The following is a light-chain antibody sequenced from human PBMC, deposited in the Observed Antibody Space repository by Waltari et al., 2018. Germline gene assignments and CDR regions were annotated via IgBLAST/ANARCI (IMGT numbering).Light chain of an antibody. CDR3: LKDYNSPLT. V-gene: IGKV1-6*01. Sequence: TQSPSSLSASVGDRVTITCRASQGIRTDLGWYQQKPGKAPKLLIYAASSLQSGVPSRFSGSGSGTDFTLTISSLQPEDFATYYCLKDYNSPLTFGGRTKVEIK. CDR2: AAS. CDR1: QGIRTD. J-gene: IGKJ4*01.